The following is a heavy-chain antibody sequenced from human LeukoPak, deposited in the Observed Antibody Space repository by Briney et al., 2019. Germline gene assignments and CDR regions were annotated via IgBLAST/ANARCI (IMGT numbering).Heavy chain of an antibody. J-gene: IGHJ4*02. D-gene: IGHD1-14*01. V-gene: IGHV4-31*03. Sequence: SETLSLTCTVSGGSISSGGYYWSWIRQHPGKGLEWIGYIYYSGSTYYNPSLKSRVTISVDTSKNQFSLKLSSVTAADTAVYYCARDFPEGGRPFDYWGQGTLVTVSS. CDR1: GGSISSGGYY. CDR3: ARDFPEGGRPFDY. CDR2: IYYSGST.